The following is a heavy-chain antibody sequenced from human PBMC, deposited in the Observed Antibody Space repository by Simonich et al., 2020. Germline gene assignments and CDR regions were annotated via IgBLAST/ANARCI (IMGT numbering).Heavy chain of an antibody. CDR2: INSDGSST. CDR1: GFTFSSYW. CDR3: ARDYSNYDGFDI. D-gene: IGHD4-4*01. Sequence: EVQLVESGGGLVQPGGSLRLSCAASGFTFSSYWMHWVRQAPGKGMVVMYRINSDGSSTRSADSVKGRVTISRDNAKNTLYLQMNSLRAEDTAVYYCARDYSNYDGFDIWGQGTMVTVSS. V-gene: IGHV3-74*01. J-gene: IGHJ3*02.